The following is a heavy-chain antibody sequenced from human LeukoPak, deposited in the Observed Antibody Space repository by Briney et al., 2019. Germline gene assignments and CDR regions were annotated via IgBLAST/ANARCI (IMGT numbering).Heavy chain of an antibody. Sequence: SETLSLTCTVSGGSISSSSYYWGWIRQPPGKGLEWIGSIYYSGSTYYNPSLKSRVTISVDTSKNQFSLKLSSVTAADTAVYYCAGIWSGYYYFDYWGQGTLVTVSS. V-gene: IGHV4-39*07. CDR2: IYYSGST. CDR3: AGIWSGYYYFDY. J-gene: IGHJ4*02. D-gene: IGHD3-3*01. CDR1: GGSISSSSYY.